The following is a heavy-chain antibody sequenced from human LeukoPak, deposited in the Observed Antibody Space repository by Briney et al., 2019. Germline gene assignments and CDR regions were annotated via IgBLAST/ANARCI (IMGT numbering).Heavy chain of an antibody. D-gene: IGHD3-16*02. CDR2: ISYDGSNK. CDR1: GFTFSSYG. V-gene: IGHV3-30*18. CDR3: AKSEYVWGSYRPYYFDH. J-gene: IGHJ4*02. Sequence: PGGSLRLSCAASGFTFSSYGMHWVRQAPGKGLEWVAVISYDGSNKYYADSVKGRFTISRDNSKNTLYLQMNSLRAEDTAVYYCAKSEYVWGSYRPYYFDHWGQGTLVTVSS.